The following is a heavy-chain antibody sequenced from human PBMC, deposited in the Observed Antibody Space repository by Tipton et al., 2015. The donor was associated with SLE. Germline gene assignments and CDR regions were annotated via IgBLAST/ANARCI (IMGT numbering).Heavy chain of an antibody. CDR1: GFTFSSYG. D-gene: IGHD2-8*01. V-gene: IGHV3-23*01. J-gene: IGHJ4*02. Sequence: SLRLSCAASGFTFSSYGMHWVRQAPGRGLEWVSAISGSGGSTYCADSVKGRFTISRDNSKNTLYLQMNGLRAEDTAVYYCAKVKGYCTNGVCHQAGGWGQGTLVTVSS. CDR2: ISGSGGST. CDR3: AKVKGYCTNGVCHQAGG.